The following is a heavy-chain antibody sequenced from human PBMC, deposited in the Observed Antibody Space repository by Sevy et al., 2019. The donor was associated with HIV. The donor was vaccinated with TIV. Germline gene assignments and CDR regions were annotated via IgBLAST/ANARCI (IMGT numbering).Heavy chain of an antibody. J-gene: IGHJ5*02. CDR2: IYYSGST. V-gene: IGHV4-59*01. CDR1: GGSISSYY. Sequence: SETLSLTCTVSGGSISSYYWSWIRQPPGKGLEWIGYIYYSGSTNYNPSLKSRVTISVDTSKNQFSLKLSSVTAADTAVYYCARGSTMVRGVIIGFDPWGQGILVTVSS. D-gene: IGHD3-10*01. CDR3: ARGSTMVRGVIIGFDP.